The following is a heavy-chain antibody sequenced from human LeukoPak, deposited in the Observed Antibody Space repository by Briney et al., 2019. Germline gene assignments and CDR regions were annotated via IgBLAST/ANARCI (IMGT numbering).Heavy chain of an antibody. CDR3: ARDLAYNYGDPHYFDY. CDR2: ISAHNANT. D-gene: IGHD4-17*01. Sequence: ASVKVSCKASGYTFTNYGITWVRQAPGQGLEWMGWISAHNANTNYAQKLQGRVTMTTDPSTSTAYMELRSLRSDDSAVYYCARDLAYNYGDPHYFDYWGHGTLVTVSS. J-gene: IGHJ4*01. V-gene: IGHV1-18*01. CDR1: GYTFTNYG.